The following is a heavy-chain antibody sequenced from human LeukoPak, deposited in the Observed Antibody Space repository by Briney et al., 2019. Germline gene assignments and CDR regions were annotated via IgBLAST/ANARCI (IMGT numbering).Heavy chain of an antibody. CDR1: GYTFTTYY. Sequence: ASVKVSCKASGYTFTTYYMHWVRQAPGQGLEWMGLINPSGDSTSYAQKLQGRVTMTRDTSTSTVYMELSSLRSEDTAVYYCAKGGERLWFGELSEYWGQGTLVTVSS. D-gene: IGHD3-10*01. CDR2: INPSGDST. V-gene: IGHV1-46*01. J-gene: IGHJ4*02. CDR3: AKGGERLWFGELSEY.